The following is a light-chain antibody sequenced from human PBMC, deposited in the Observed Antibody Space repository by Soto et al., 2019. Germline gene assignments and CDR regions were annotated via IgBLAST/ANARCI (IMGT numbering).Light chain of an antibody. CDR3: QEYYSPPFT. V-gene: IGKV1-27*01. CDR1: QGISSS. J-gene: IGKJ3*01. Sequence: DIQMTQSPSSLSASVGDRVTITCRASQGISSSLAWYQHKPGKVPELLIYAASTLHSGVPSRFSGSGSGTDFTLTISSLQPEDVATYYGQEYYSPPFTFGPGTKGNFK. CDR2: AAS.